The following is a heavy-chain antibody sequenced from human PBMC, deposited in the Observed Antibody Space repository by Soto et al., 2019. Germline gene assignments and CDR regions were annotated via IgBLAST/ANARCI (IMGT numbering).Heavy chain of an antibody. CDR3: AREGFWSGYYSSYYYYGMDV. D-gene: IGHD3-3*01. CDR1: GFTFSSYG. Sequence: GGSLRLSCAASGFTFSSYGMHWVRQAPGKGLEWVAVIWYDGSNKYYADSVKGRFTISRDNSRNTLYLQMNSLRAEDTAVYYCAREGFWSGYYSSYYYYGMDVWGQGTTVTVSS. CDR2: IWYDGSNK. J-gene: IGHJ6*02. V-gene: IGHV3-33*01.